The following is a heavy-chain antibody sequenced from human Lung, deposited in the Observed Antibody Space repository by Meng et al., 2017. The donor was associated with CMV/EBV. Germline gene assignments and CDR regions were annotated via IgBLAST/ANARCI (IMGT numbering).Heavy chain of an antibody. J-gene: IGHJ4*02. CDR3: TTDDGSPYCSGGSCYDGY. Sequence: QGGGYGEGLVKPGGSLRLSCAASGFTFSNARMSWVRQAPGKGLEWVGRIKSKTDGGTTDYAAPVKGRFTISRDDSKNTLYLQMNSLKTEDTAVYYCTTDDGSPYCSGGSCYDGYWGQGTLVTVSS. D-gene: IGHD2-15*01. V-gene: IGHV3-15*01. CDR2: IKSKTDGGTT. CDR1: GFTFSNAR.